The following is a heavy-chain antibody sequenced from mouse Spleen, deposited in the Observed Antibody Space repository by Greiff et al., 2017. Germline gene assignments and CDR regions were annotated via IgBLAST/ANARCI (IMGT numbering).Heavy chain of an antibody. Sequence: VQLQQPGAELVRPGSSVKLSCKASGYTFTSYWMHWVKQRPIQGLEWIGNIDPSDSETHYNQKFKDKATLTVDKSSSTAYMQLSSLTSEDSAVYYCARSKGREGDYWGQGTTLTVSS. J-gene: IGHJ2*01. CDR2: IDPSDSET. V-gene: IGHV1-52*01. CDR1: GYTFTSYW. CDR3: ARSKGREGDY.